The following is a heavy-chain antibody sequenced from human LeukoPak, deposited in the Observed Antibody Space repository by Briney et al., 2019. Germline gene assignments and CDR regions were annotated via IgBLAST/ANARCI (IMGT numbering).Heavy chain of an antibody. CDR1: GYTFTSNG. J-gene: IGHJ6*03. CDR3: ARGAPLSQIYYFYFYMDV. D-gene: IGHD2-2*01. Sequence: ASVKVSCKASGYTFTSNGISWVRQAPGQGLEWMGWISAYNGNTNYEQKLQGRVTMTTDTSTSTAYMELRSLRSDDTAVYYCARGAPLSQIYYFYFYMDVWGKGTTVTISS. V-gene: IGHV1-18*01. CDR2: ISAYNGNT.